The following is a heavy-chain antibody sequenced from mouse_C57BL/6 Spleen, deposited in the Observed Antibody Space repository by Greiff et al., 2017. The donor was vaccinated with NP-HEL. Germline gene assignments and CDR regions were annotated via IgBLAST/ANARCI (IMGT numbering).Heavy chain of an antibody. CDR1: GYTFTDYY. J-gene: IGHJ3*01. CDR2: INPNNGGT. Sequence: VQLQQSGPELVKPGASVKISCKASGYTFTDYYMNWVKQSHGKSLEWIGDINPNNGGTSYNQKFKGKATLTVDKSSSTAYMELRSLTSEDSAVYYCARWGYYGSRGGFAYWGQGTLVTVSA. V-gene: IGHV1-26*01. D-gene: IGHD1-1*01. CDR3: ARWGYYGSRGGFAY.